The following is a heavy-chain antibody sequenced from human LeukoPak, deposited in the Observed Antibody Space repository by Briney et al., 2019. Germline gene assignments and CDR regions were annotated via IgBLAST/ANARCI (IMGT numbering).Heavy chain of an antibody. V-gene: IGHV4-59*01. CDR2: IYYSGST. D-gene: IGHD6-13*01. Sequence: SETLSLTCTVSGGSISSYYWSWIRQPPGKGLEWIGYIYYSGSTNYNPSLKSRVTISVDTSKNQFSLKLSSVTAADTAVYYCARGNTGYSSSWYPTFYYYYYMDVWGKGTTVTVSS. CDR1: GGSISSYY. J-gene: IGHJ6*03. CDR3: ARGNTGYSSSWYPTFYYYYYMDV.